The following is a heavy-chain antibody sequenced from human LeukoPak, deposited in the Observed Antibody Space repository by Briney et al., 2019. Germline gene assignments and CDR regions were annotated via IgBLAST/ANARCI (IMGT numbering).Heavy chain of an antibody. V-gene: IGHV3-23*01. J-gene: IGHJ4*02. D-gene: IGHD7-27*01. Sequence: GGSLRLSCAASGFTFSSYAMSWVRQAPGKGLEWVSAISDSGGSTFYADSVKGRFTISRDDSKNTLSLQMNSLRVEDTAVYYCAQDLAWGAFDHWGQGTLVTVSS. CDR2: ISDSGGST. CDR1: GFTFSSYA. CDR3: AQDLAWGAFDH.